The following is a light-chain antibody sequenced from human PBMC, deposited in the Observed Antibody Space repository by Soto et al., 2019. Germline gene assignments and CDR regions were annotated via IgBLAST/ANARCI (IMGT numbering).Light chain of an antibody. J-gene: IGKJ1*01. V-gene: IGKV3-15*01. CDR1: QSVRSN. CDR3: QQHSNWPLT. CDR2: GAS. Sequence: EIVLTQSPATLSASPRERGSLXCRASQSVRSNLAWYQQKPGQAPRLLIYGASTRATGIPARFSGSGSGTEFTLSIGSLQSEDFAVYYCQQHSNWPLTFGQGTKVDIK.